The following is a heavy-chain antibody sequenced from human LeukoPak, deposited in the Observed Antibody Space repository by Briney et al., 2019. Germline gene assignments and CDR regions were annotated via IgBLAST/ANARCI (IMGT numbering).Heavy chain of an antibody. CDR2: IRNSGSTI. D-gene: IGHD3-22*01. CDR1: GFTFSDFY. Sequence: GGSLRLSCAASGFTFSDFYMTWIRQAPGKGLEWISHIRNSGSTIHYADSLKGRFTISRDNAKNSLYLQINSLRAEDTAVYYRARSADSSGYFREIPLYYFDYWGQGTLVTVSS. V-gene: IGHV3-11*01. J-gene: IGHJ4*02. CDR3: ARSADSSGYFREIPLYYFDY.